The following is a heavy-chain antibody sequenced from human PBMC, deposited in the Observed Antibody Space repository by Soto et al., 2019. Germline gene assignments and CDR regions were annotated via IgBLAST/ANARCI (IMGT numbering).Heavy chain of an antibody. CDR1: GYTFTSYD. D-gene: IGHD3-3*01. CDR2: MNPNSGNT. Sequence: ASVKVSCKASGYTFTSYDINWVRQATGQGLEWMGWMNPNSGNTGYAQKFQGRVTMTRNTSISTAYMELSSLRSGDTAVYYCARARNYDFWSGYYDYYYGMDVWGQGTTVTVSS. CDR3: ARARNYDFWSGYYDYYYGMDV. V-gene: IGHV1-8*01. J-gene: IGHJ6*02.